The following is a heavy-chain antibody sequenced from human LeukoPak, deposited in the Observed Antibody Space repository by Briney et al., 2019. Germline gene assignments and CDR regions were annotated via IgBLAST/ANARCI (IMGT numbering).Heavy chain of an antibody. CDR3: ARRITIFGVVTKGFDY. CDR1: GYSFTSYW. J-gene: IGHJ4*02. Sequence: GESLKISCKGSGYSFTSYWIGGVRQMPGKGLEGMGIIYPGDSDTRYSPSFQGQVTISTVKSISTAYLKWSSLKASATAMYYCARRITIFGVVTKGFDYWGQGTLVTVSS. CDR2: IYPGDSDT. V-gene: IGHV5-51*01. D-gene: IGHD3-3*01.